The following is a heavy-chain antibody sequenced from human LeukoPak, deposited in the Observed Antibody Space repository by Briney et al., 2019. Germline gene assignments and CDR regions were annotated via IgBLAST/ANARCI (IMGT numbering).Heavy chain of an antibody. CDR3: ARDSGQFDY. J-gene: IGHJ4*02. V-gene: IGHV1-2*02. CDR2: IHPGRGDT. D-gene: IGHD5-12*01. CDR1: GYTFTDHY. Sequence: ASVKVSCKALGYTFTDHYFHWLRQAPGQGLEWMGWIHPGRGDTNYAQKFQGRVTMTRDTSTSTVYMELSSLTSEDTAVYYCARDSGQFDYWGQGTLVTVSS.